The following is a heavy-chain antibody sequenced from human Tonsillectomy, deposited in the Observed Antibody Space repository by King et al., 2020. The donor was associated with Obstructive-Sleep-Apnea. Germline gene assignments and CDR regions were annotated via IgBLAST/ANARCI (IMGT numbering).Heavy chain of an antibody. Sequence: QLQESGPGLVKPSGTLSLTCAVSGGSISSSNWWSWVRQPPGKGLEWIGEIYHSGSTNYNPSHKSRVTISVDKSKNQFSLKLSSVTAADTAVYYCARGDPYDSSGYTSPLFDYWGQGTLVTVSS. CDR3: ARGDPYDSSGYTSPLFDY. CDR2: IYHSGST. J-gene: IGHJ4*02. V-gene: IGHV4-4*02. D-gene: IGHD3-22*01. CDR1: GGSISSSNW.